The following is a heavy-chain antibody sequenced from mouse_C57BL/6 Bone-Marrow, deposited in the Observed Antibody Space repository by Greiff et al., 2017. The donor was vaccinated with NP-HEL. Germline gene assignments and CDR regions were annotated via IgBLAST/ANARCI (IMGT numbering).Heavy chain of an antibody. V-gene: IGHV1-55*01. CDR2: IYPGSGST. Sequence: QVQLQQPGAELVKPGASVKMSCKASGYTFTSYWITWVKQRPGQGLEWIGDIYPGSGSTNYNEKFKSKATLTVDTSSSTAYMQLSSLTSEDSAVYYCARSGYSNYGGGFAYWGQGTLVTVSA. CDR3: ARSGYSNYGGGFAY. J-gene: IGHJ3*01. CDR1: GYTFTSYW. D-gene: IGHD2-5*01.